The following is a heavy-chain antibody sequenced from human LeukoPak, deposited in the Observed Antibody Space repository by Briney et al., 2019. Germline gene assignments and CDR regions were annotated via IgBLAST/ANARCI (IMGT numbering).Heavy chain of an antibody. CDR1: GGSISSGGYS. V-gene: IGHV4-30-2*05. D-gene: IGHD5-24*01. J-gene: IGHJ4*02. CDR3: AREGLQLFDY. Sequence: PSETLSLTCAVSGGSISSGGYSWSWIRQPPGKGLEWIGYIYYSGSTYYNPSLKSRVTISVDTSKNQFSLKLSSVTAADTAVYYCAREGLQLFDYWGQGTLVTVSS. CDR2: IYYSGST.